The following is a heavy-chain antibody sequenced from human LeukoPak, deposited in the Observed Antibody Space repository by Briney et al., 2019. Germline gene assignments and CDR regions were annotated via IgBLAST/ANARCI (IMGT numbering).Heavy chain of an antibody. CDR3: ARGPPPNYYYYGMDV. CDR1: GYTFTSYA. V-gene: IGHV1-3*01. Sequence: GASVKVSCKASGYTFTSYAMHWVRQAPGQRLEWMGWINAGNGNTKYSQKFQGRVTITRDTSASTAHMELSSLRSEDTAVYYCARGPPPNYYYYGMDVWGQGTTVTVSS. CDR2: INAGNGNT. J-gene: IGHJ6*02.